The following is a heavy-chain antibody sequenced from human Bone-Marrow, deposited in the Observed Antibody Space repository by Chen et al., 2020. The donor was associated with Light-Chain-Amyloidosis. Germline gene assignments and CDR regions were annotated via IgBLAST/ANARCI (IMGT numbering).Heavy chain of an antibody. Sequence: EVQLEQSGPEVKKPGESLKISCKGSGYTFPNYWIGWVRQMPGKGLEWMGVIYPDDADARYSPSFEGQVTFSPDKSITTAYLQWRSLKASDTAMYYCARRREGYNFDYWGQGTLVTVSS. CDR1: GYTFPNYW. D-gene: IGHD5-12*01. CDR2: IYPDDADA. J-gene: IGHJ4*02. CDR3: ARRREGYNFDY. V-gene: IGHV5-51*01.